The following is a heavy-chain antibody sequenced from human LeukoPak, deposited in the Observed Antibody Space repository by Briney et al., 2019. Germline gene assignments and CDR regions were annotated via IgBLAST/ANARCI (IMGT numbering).Heavy chain of an antibody. Sequence: GGSLRLSCAASGFTFSNHGMNWVRQAPGKGLEWVSFIYTTGNTHNSDSVKGRFTISRDSSKNTLYLQMNSLRAEDTAVYYCARRAGDYSHPYDYWGQGTLVTVSS. CDR1: GFTFSNHG. CDR2: IYTTGNT. V-gene: IGHV3-53*01. J-gene: IGHJ4*02. D-gene: IGHD3-22*01. CDR3: ARRAGDYSHPYDY.